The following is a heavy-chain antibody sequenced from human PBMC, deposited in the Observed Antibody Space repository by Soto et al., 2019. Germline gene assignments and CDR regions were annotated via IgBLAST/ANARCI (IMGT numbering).Heavy chain of an antibody. CDR1: GFNFRNYT. J-gene: IGHJ6*02. D-gene: IGHD6-13*01. CDR2: MSYDGRNK. Sequence: PVGSPRISRAASGFNFRNYTLPRVRQTPGKGLEWVAVMSYDGRNKYSADSVRGRFTISRDNSKNTLYLQMNRLITEDTALYYCARSGRALTVGYMSVYYGMDVWGQGTTVTVSS. CDR3: ARSGRALTVGYMSVYYGMDV. V-gene: IGHV3-30*04.